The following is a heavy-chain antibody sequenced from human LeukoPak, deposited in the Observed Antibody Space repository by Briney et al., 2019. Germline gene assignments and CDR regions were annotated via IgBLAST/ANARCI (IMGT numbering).Heavy chain of an antibody. D-gene: IGHD2-21*02. J-gene: IGHJ5*02. CDR1: GGTFSSYA. CDR2: IIPIFGTA. CDR3: AGKEMGVSASSRGWFAP. V-gene: IGHV1-69*06. Sequence: SVKVSCKASGGTFSSYAISWVRQAPGQGLEWMGGIIPIFGTANYAQKFQGRVTITADKSTSTAYMELSSLRSEDTAVYYCAGKEMGVSASSRGWFAPWGRETLVTVSS.